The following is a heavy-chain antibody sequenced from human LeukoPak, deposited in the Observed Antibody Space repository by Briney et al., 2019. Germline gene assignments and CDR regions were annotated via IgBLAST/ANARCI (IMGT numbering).Heavy chain of an antibody. J-gene: IGHJ4*02. CDR3: AKLKGWYGEGYFDY. CDR2: IYSGGTT. CDR1: GFTVSSNY. Sequence: PGGSLRLSCAASGFTVSSNYMSWVRQPPGKGLEWVSVIYSGGTTFYADSVKGRFTISRDNSKNTLYLQMNSLRADDTAVYYCAKLKGWYGEGYFDYWGQATVATVSS. D-gene: IGHD3-10*01. V-gene: IGHV3-53*01.